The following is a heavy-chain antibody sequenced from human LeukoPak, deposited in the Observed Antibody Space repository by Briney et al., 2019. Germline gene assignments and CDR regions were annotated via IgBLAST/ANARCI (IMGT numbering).Heavy chain of an antibody. J-gene: IGHJ4*02. CDR3: AKDQGLIVVVPAAIDY. V-gene: IGHV3-23*01. Sequence: TGGSLRLSCAASGFTFSSYAMSWVRLAPGKGLEWVSAHSGSGGSTYYAESVKGRFTISRDNSKNTLYLQMNSLRAEDTAVYYCAKDQGLIVVVPAAIDYWGQGTLVTVSS. D-gene: IGHD2-2*01. CDR2: HSGSGGST. CDR1: GFTFSSYA.